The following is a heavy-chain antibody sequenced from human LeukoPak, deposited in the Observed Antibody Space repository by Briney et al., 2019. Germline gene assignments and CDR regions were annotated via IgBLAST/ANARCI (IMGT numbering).Heavy chain of an antibody. CDR2: INRSGSP. Sequence: SETLSLTCAVFGGSLSGYYWSWIRQPPGKGLEWIAEINRSGSPNYNPSLKSRVTISVDTSKNQFSLKLSSVTAADTAVYYCARDSGYSYGYGYYYYYYMDVWGKGTTVTISS. D-gene: IGHD5-18*01. V-gene: IGHV4-34*01. CDR1: GGSLSGYY. CDR3: ARDSGYSYGYGYYYYYYMDV. J-gene: IGHJ6*03.